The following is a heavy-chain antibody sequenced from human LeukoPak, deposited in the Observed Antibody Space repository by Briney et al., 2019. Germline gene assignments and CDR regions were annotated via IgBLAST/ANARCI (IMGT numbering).Heavy chain of an antibody. CDR2: VNPSGDST. Sequence: PGGSLRLSCAASGFTFGIFSMTWVRQAPGKRLEWVSTVNPSGDSTYYANSVKGRFTISRDNSRDPIFLQMDSLRAGDTAIYYCATDRAGAPWADWGQGTLVTVSS. CDR1: GFTFGIFS. J-gene: IGHJ4*02. D-gene: IGHD1-1*01. CDR3: ATDRAGAPWAD. V-gene: IGHV3-23*01.